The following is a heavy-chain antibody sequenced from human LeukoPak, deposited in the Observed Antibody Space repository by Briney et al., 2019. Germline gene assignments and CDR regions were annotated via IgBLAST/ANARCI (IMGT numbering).Heavy chain of an antibody. CDR2: ISGSGDST. CDR3: AKDRGIISDY. V-gene: IGHV3-23*01. Sequence: WGSLRLSCAASGFTFSNYGMSWVCQAPGKGLEWVSSISGSGDSTYYADSVKGRFTISRDNSKNTLYLQMNSLRAEDTAVYYCAKDRGIISDYWGQGTLVTVSS. D-gene: IGHD3-10*01. J-gene: IGHJ4*02. CDR1: GFTFSNYG.